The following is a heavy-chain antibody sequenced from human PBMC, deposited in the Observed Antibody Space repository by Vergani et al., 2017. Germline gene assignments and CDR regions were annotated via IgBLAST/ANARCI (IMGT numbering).Heavy chain of an antibody. CDR3: ARDITYYYGSGSYYKNYYYGMDV. CDR2: ISSNGGST. CDR1: GFTFSSYA. V-gene: IGHV3-64*04. J-gene: IGHJ6*02. D-gene: IGHD3-10*01. Sequence: VQLVESGGGLVQPGGSLRLSCSASGFTFSSYAMHWVRQAPGKGLEYVSAISSNGGSTYYPGSVKGRFTISRENAKNSLYLQMNSLRAGDTAVYYCARDITYYYGSGSYYKNYYYGMDVWGQGTTVTVSS.